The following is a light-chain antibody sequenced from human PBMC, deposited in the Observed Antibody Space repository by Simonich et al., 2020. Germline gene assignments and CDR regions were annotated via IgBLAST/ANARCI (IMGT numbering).Light chain of an antibody. CDR3: QQYYSYPRT. V-gene: IGKV1-8*01. J-gene: IGKJ1*01. CDR1: QGIRSY. Sequence: AIRMTQYPSSLSASTGDRVPITCRASQGIRSYLAWYQQKPGTAPKLLIYAASTLQSGGPSRFSGSGSGTDFTLTISCLQSEDFATYYCQQYYSYPRTFGQGTKVEIK. CDR2: AAS.